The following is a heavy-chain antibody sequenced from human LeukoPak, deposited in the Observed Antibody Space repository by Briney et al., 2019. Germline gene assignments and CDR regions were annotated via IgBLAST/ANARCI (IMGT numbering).Heavy chain of an antibody. D-gene: IGHD6-19*01. J-gene: IGHJ4*02. CDR1: VFTFSRYA. Sequence: GGSLRLSCAASVFTFSRYAMSWVRQAPGKGLEWVSTISGSGGSTNYADSAKGRFTISRDNSKNTLHLQMNSLRAENTAVYHCAKDRGSGWGIDYWGQGTLVTVSS. CDR3: AKDRGSGWGIDY. CDR2: ISGSGGST. V-gene: IGHV3-23*01.